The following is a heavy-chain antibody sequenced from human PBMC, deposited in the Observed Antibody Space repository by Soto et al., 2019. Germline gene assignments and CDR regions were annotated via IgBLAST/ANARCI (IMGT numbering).Heavy chain of an antibody. V-gene: IGHV3-30-3*01. Sequence: QVQLVESGGGVVQPGRSLRLSCAASGFTFSSYAMHWVRQAPGKGLEWVAVISYDGSNKYYADSVKGRFTISRDNSKNTLYLQMNSLRAEYTAVYYCARDEGYYYDRNWFDPWGQGTLVTVSS. J-gene: IGHJ5*02. CDR3: ARDEGYYYDRNWFDP. CDR2: ISYDGSNK. CDR1: GFTFSSYA. D-gene: IGHD3-22*01.